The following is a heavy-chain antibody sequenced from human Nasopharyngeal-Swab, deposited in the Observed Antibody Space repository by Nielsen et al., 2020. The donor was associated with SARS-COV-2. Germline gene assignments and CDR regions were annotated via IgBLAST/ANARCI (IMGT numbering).Heavy chain of an antibody. V-gene: IGHV3-7*01. CDR1: GFTFSSCW. Sequence: GESLKISCAASGFTFSSCWMSWVRQAPGKGLEWVANIKQDGSEKYYVDSVKGRFTISRDNAKNSLYLQMNSLRAEDTAVYYCARHYDYVWGSYRPFDYWGQGTLVTVSS. CDR2: IKQDGSEK. D-gene: IGHD3-16*02. J-gene: IGHJ4*02. CDR3: ARHYDYVWGSYRPFDY.